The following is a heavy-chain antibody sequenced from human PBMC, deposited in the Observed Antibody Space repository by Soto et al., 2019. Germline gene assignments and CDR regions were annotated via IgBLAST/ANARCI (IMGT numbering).Heavy chain of an antibody. CDR1: GGPFDRTGYY. J-gene: IGHJ4*02. Sequence: PSETLSLTCTVSGGPFDRTGYYWAWVRQPPGKGLEWLAYIYYSGSTYYNPSLKSRLTISVDTSRNQLALSLSSVTAADTAVYYFATVPIVGTTPYYFHSWGQGTLVTVS. CDR3: ATVPIVGTTPYYFHS. V-gene: IGHV4-39*01. CDR2: IYYSGST. D-gene: IGHD1-1*01.